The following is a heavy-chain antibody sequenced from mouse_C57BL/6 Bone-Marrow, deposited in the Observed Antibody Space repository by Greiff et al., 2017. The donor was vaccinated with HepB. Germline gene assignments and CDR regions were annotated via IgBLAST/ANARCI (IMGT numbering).Heavy chain of an antibody. CDR3: ARDLITTVVATDYFDY. D-gene: IGHD1-1*01. J-gene: IGHJ2*01. V-gene: IGHV1-20*01. CDR1: GYSFTGYF. CDR2: INPYNGDT. Sequence: EVQLQQSGPELVKPGASVKISCKASGYSFTGYFMNWVMQSHGKSLEWIGRINPYNGDTFYNQKFKGKATLTVDKSSSTAHMELRSLTSEDSAVYYCARDLITTVVATDYFDYWGQGTTLTVSS.